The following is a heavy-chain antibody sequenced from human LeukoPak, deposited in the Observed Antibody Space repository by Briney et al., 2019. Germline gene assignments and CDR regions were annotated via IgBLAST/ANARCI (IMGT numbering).Heavy chain of an antibody. V-gene: IGHV3-48*04. Sequence: GGSLRLSCSASGFTFSSYAMTWVRQAPGKGLEWVSYISSSGSTIYYADSVKGRFTISRDNAKNSLYLQMNSLRAEDTAVYYCARVLLADGYKEMAVVGYFDYWGQGTLVTVSS. CDR3: ARVLLADGYKEMAVVGYFDY. D-gene: IGHD5-24*01. J-gene: IGHJ4*02. CDR2: ISSSGSTI. CDR1: GFTFSSYA.